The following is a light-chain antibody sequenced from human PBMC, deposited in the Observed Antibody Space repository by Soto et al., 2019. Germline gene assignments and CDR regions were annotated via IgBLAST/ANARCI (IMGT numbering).Light chain of an antibody. Sequence: QAVVNQAPSMTVSPGGTVTLTGGSSTGNVTSGQWPYWFQQKPGQAPRPLIYDTSDKYSWTPARFSGSLPGGKAALTLSGAQAEDEAEYYCLLLYPGGKVFGGGTKLTVL. CDR2: DTS. J-gene: IGLJ2*01. CDR3: LLLYPGGKV. CDR1: TGNVTSGQW. V-gene: IGLV7-46*01.